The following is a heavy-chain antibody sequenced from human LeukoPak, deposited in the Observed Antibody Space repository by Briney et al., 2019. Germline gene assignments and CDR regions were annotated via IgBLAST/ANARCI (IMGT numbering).Heavy chain of an antibody. Sequence: ASVKVSCKASGYTFTGYYMHWVRQAPGQGLEWVGWINPNSGGTNYAQKFQGRVTMTRDTSISTAYMELSRLRSDDTAVYYCARAPGTMVRGVIDYWGQVTLVTVSS. V-gene: IGHV1-2*02. D-gene: IGHD3-10*01. CDR3: ARAPGTMVRGVIDY. CDR2: INPNSGGT. J-gene: IGHJ4*02. CDR1: GYTFTGYY.